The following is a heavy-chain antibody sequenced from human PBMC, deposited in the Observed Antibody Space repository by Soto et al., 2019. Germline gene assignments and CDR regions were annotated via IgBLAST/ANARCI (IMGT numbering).Heavy chain of an antibody. J-gene: IGHJ4*02. Sequence: QVQLVQSGAEVKKPGASVKVSCKASGYTFTNFAMHWVRQAPGQRLEWMGWINAGNGNTKYSQKFQGRVSITRDTSANTAYMGLGSLRSEDTAMYYCARGPMSGNYVLSFFDYWGQGSLVTVSS. D-gene: IGHD1-26*01. V-gene: IGHV1-3*01. CDR1: GYTFTNFA. CDR2: INAGNGNT. CDR3: ARGPMSGNYVLSFFDY.